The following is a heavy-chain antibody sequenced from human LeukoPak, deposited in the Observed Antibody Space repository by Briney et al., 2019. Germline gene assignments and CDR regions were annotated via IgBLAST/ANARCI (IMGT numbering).Heavy chain of an antibody. CDR1: SGSISSSSYY. D-gene: IGHD3-10*01. CDR2: IYYSGST. CDR3: ARLVVRGYNYYYGMDV. Sequence: SETLSLTCTVSSGSISSSSYYWGWIRQPPGKGLEWIGSIYYSGSTNYNPSLKSRATISVDTSKNQFSLKLSSVTAADTAVYYCARLVVRGYNYYYGMDVWGQGTTVTVSS. J-gene: IGHJ6*02. V-gene: IGHV4-39*07.